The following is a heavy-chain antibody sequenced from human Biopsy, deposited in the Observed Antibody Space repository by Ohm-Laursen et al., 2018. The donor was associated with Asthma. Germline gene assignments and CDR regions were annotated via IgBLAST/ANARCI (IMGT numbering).Heavy chain of an antibody. CDR1: GYIFINYA. CDR2: INAGNGKL. Sequence: ASVKVSCKASGYIFINYAIHWLRQAPGQRPEWMGWINAGNGKLEYSGKFQGRVTITRDTSATTAYMELSSLTSGDTAVYYCARDGNWCRLRNCSPPGYWFDPWGQGTLVTVSS. D-gene: IGHD2-8*02. CDR3: ARDGNWCRLRNCSPPGYWFDP. J-gene: IGHJ5*02. V-gene: IGHV1-3*01.